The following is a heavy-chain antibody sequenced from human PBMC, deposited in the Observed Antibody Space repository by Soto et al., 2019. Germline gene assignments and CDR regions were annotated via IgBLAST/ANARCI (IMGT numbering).Heavy chain of an antibody. J-gene: IGHJ4*02. CDR3: VKDIGRFLEWPYLDY. CDR2: ISWDGGST. CDR1: GFTFDDYT. D-gene: IGHD3-3*01. Sequence: GGSLRLSCAASGFTFDDYTMHWVRQAPGKGLEWVSLISWDGGSTYYADSVKGRFTISRDNSKNSLYLQMNSLRTEDSALYYCVKDIGRFLEWPYLDYWGQGTLVTVSS. V-gene: IGHV3-43*01.